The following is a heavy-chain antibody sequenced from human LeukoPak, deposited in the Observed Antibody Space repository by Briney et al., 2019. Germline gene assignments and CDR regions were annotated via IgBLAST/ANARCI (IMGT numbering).Heavy chain of an antibody. J-gene: IGHJ4*02. CDR2: IYYSGST. CDR3: AREGDVSGSYYNY. CDR1: GGSISSSSYY. V-gene: IGHV4-39*07. D-gene: IGHD3-10*01. Sequence: SETLSLTCTVSGGSISSSSYYWGWIRQPPGKGLEWIGSIYYSGSTYYNPSLKSRVTISVDTSKNQFSLKLSSVTAADTAVYYCAREGDVSGSYYNYWGQGILVTVSS.